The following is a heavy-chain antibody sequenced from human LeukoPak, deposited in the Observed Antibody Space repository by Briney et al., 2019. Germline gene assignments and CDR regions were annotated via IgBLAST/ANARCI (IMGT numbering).Heavy chain of an antibody. CDR1: GGSISSYY. Sequence: SETLSLTCTVSGGSISSYYWSWIRQPPGKGLKWLGYIYYSGSTNYNPSLKSRVTISVDTSKNQFSLKLSSVTAADTAVYYCARLRSGWYFDYWGQGTLVTVSS. V-gene: IGHV4-59*01. CDR3: ARLRSGWYFDY. J-gene: IGHJ4*02. D-gene: IGHD6-19*01. CDR2: IYYSGST.